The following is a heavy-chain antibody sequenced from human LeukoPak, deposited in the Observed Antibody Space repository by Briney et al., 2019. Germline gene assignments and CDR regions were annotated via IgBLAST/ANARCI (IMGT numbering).Heavy chain of an antibody. CDR3: ARDSSICSSTSCYEWFDP. D-gene: IGHD2-2*01. J-gene: IGHJ5*02. Sequence: SVKVSCKASGGTFSSYAISWVRQAPGQGLEWMGGIIPIFGTANYAQKFQGRVTITADESTSTAYMELSSLRSEDTAVYYCARDSSICSSTSCYEWFDPWGQGTLVTVSS. CDR1: GGTFSSYA. CDR2: IIPIFGTA. V-gene: IGHV1-69*13.